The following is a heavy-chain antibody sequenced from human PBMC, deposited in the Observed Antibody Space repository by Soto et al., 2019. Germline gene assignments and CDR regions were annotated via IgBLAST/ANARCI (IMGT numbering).Heavy chain of an antibody. CDR1: GFTFSSYS. V-gene: IGHV3-21*01. Sequence: EVQLVESGGGLVKPGGSLRLSCAASGFTFSSYSMNWVRQPPGKGLEWVSSISSSSSYIYYADSLKGRFTISRDSAKKSLYLQMNSLRAEDTAVYYCARDRGRGVVDVWGQGTTVTVSS. J-gene: IGHJ6*02. D-gene: IGHD3-10*01. CDR3: ARDRGRGVVDV. CDR2: ISSSSSYI.